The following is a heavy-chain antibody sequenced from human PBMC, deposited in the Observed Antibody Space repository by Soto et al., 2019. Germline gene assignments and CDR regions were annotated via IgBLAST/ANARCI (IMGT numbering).Heavy chain of an antibody. J-gene: IGHJ5*02. CDR3: ARRGGGETIAAAGPYNWFDP. D-gene: IGHD6-13*01. Sequence: SETLSLTCTVSGGSISSYYWSWIRQPPGKGLEWIGYIYYSGSTNYNPSLKSRVTISVDTSKNQFSLKLSSVTAADTAVYYCARRGGGETIAAAGPYNWFDPWGQGTLVTVSS. V-gene: IGHV4-59*01. CDR1: GGSISSYY. CDR2: IYYSGST.